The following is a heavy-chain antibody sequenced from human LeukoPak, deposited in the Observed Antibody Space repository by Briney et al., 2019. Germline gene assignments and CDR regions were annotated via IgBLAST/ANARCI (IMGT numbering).Heavy chain of an antibody. Sequence: KTSETLSLTCTVSGGSISTYYWNWIRQPPGKGLEWIGYNYHSGSTNYNPSLQSRVTISVDTSKNQFSLNLNSVTAADTAVYYCARGGAARLHFQNWGQGTLVTVSS. CDR2: NYHSGST. CDR3: ARGGAARLHFQN. D-gene: IGHD6-6*01. CDR1: GGSISTYY. V-gene: IGHV4-59*01. J-gene: IGHJ1*01.